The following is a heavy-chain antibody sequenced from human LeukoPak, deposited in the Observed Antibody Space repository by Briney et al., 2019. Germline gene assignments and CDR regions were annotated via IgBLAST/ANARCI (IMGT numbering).Heavy chain of an antibody. V-gene: IGHV1-8*03. CDR1: GYTFTSYD. J-gene: IGHJ3*02. D-gene: IGHD4-17*01. Sequence: ASVKVSCKASGYTFTSYDINWVRQATGQGLEWMGWMNPNSGNTGYSQKFQGRVTITRNTSISTAYMELSSLRSEDTAVYYCARGRKHGVDAFDIWGQGTMVTVSS. CDR2: MNPNSGNT. CDR3: ARGRKHGVDAFDI.